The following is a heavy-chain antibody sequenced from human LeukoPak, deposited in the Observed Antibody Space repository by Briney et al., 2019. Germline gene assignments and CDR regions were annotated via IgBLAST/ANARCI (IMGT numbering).Heavy chain of an antibody. CDR1: GGSIIGYY. CDR2: IYYSGST. D-gene: IGHD6-6*01. J-gene: IGHJ4*02. V-gene: IGHV4-59*01. Sequence: SETLSLTCTVSGGSIIGYYWSWIRQRPQKGLEWIAYIYYSGSTNYNPSLKSRVTISVDTSKNQFSLKLSSVTAADTAVYYCARGLIAAREYYFDSWGQGILVTVSS. CDR3: ARGLIAAREYYFDS.